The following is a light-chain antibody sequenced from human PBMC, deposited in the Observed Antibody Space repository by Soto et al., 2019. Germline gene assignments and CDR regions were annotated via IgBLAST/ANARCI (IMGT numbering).Light chain of an antibody. CDR2: NES. Sequence: DIQMTQSPSSLSTSVGDRVTITCRASQGISNYLAWYQQKPGKVPKFLIYNESTLQSGVPSRLSGSGSGTDFTLTISSLQPEDVATYYCQKYNTAPWTFGQGTKVEIK. CDR3: QKYNTAPWT. J-gene: IGKJ1*01. V-gene: IGKV1-27*01. CDR1: QGISNY.